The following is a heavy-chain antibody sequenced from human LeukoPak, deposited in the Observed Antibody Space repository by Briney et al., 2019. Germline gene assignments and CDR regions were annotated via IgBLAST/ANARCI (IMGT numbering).Heavy chain of an antibody. J-gene: IGHJ4*02. CDR1: GFTFSSFW. CDR3: ASGFELDY. V-gene: IGHV3-7*01. D-gene: IGHD2-2*03. Sequence: GGSLRLSCAASGFTFSSFWMSWVRQAPGKGLEWVANIKQEGSEEYYVGSVKGRFTISRDDARNSLYLQMNSLRAEDTAVYFCASGFELDYWGQGTLVTVSS. CDR2: IKQEGSEE.